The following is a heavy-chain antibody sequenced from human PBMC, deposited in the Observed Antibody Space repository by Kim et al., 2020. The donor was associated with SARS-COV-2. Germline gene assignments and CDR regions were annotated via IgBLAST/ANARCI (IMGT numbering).Heavy chain of an antibody. CDR3: AKVRGVRGGYYPFDY. V-gene: IGHV3-23*03. Sequence: DSVKGRYTISRDQSKNTMYLQIEDLSAEDTAVYYCAKVRGVRGGYYPFDYWGQGTLVTVSS. J-gene: IGHJ4*02. D-gene: IGHD3-22*01.